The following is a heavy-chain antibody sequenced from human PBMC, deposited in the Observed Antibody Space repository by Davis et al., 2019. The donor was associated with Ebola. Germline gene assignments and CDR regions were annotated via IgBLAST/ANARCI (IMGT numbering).Heavy chain of an antibody. CDR1: GYSFTSYW. Sequence: GESLKISCKGSGYSFTSYWIAWVRQMPGKGLECMGIIYPGDSETRYSPSFQGQVTFSVDKSIRTAYLHWNSLKASDTATYYCARQGTTSWDSWGQGTLVTVSS. CDR2: IYPGDSET. D-gene: IGHD2-2*01. CDR3: ARQGTTSWDS. V-gene: IGHV5-51*01. J-gene: IGHJ4*02.